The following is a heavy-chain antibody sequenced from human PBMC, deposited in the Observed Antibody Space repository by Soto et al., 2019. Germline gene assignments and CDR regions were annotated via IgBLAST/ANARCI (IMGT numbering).Heavy chain of an antibody. CDR2: IYTSGST. V-gene: IGHV4-4*07. D-gene: IGHD3-16*01. CDR3: ARGGMQLSYDFDY. J-gene: IGHJ4*02. CDR1: GTSVSNYY. Sequence: SETLSLTCSVSGTSVSNYYWSWIRQPAGKGLEHIGRIYTSGSTSYNPSLKSRVTMSMDTSQTQIYLNLTSVTAADTAVYYCARGGMQLSYDFDYWGQGIQVTV.